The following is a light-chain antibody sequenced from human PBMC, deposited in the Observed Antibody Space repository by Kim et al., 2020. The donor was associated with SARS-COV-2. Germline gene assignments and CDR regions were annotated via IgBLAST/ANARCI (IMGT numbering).Light chain of an antibody. CDR2: DVS. CDR1: ISDVAGYNY. CDR3: ISYTGISTMV. Sequence: GHSITISCSGTISDVAGYNYVSWYQQYPGKAPKLIIYDVSVRPSGVSNRFSGSKSGNTASLTISGLQSEDEADYYCISYTGISTMVFGGGTQLTVL. V-gene: IGLV2-14*03. J-gene: IGLJ2*01.